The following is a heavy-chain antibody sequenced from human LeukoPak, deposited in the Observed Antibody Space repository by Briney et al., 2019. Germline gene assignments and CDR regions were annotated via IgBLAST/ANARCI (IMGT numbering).Heavy chain of an antibody. CDR1: GGSISSGDYY. Sequence: SETLSLTCTVSGGSISSGDYYWSWIRQPPGKGLEWIGYIYYSGSTYYNPSLKSRVTMSVDTSKNQFSLKLSSVTAADMAVYYCARDGYSYGSTLGDYYYYMDVWGKGTTVTVSS. CDR3: ARDGYSYGSTLGDYYYYMDV. CDR2: IYYSGST. V-gene: IGHV4-61*08. D-gene: IGHD5-18*01. J-gene: IGHJ6*03.